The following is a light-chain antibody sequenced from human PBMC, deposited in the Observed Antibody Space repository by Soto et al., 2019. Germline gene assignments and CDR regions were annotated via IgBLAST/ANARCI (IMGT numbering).Light chain of an antibody. CDR2: AAS. CDR3: QHYNELPLT. V-gene: IGKV3-15*01. Sequence: EIMMTQSPVTLSVSPGERATLSCRASQSVNSNLAWYQQKPGQAPRLLIYAASTRATGLPARFSGSGSGTDFTLTISSLQSEDFAVYYCQHYNELPLTFGGGTKVDIK. J-gene: IGKJ4*01. CDR1: QSVNSN.